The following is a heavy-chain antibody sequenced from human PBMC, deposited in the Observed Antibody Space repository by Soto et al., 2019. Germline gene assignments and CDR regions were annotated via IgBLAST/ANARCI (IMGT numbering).Heavy chain of an antibody. V-gene: IGHV1-2*02. CDR2: INPNNDGT. J-gene: IGHJ4*02. CDR1: GNTFTGYY. D-gene: IGHD1-26*01. Sequence: ASVKVSFKASGNTFTGYYIHWVRQAPGQGLEWMGWINPNNDGTTYAEKFQGRVTMTRDTSTSTAYMELSRLRSDDTAVYYCARDLGGSRDSWGQGTLVTV. CDR3: ARDLGGSRDS.